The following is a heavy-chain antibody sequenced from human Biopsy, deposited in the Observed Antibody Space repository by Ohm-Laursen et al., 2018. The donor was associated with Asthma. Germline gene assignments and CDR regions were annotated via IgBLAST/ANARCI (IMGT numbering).Heavy chain of an antibody. J-gene: IGHJ4*02. V-gene: IGHV3-53*01. D-gene: IGHD3-22*01. CDR1: GFAVSRGY. CDR3: ARGDSSNWSHYYFDY. Sequence: SLRLSCTASGFAVSRGYMFWVRQAPGKGLEWVSVIYSGGTSHTADSVRGRFTIPRDYSKNTLYLQMHSLRAEDTAVYYCARGDSSNWSHYYFDYWGQGTLVTVSS. CDR2: IYSGGTS.